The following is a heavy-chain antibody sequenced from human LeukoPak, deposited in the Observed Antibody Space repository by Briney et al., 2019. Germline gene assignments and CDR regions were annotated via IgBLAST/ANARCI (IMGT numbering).Heavy chain of an antibody. CDR1: GFAFSSYA. V-gene: IGHV3-30*04. CDR3: AREVGATRHFDY. CDR2: MSYDGSNK. Sequence: GGSLRLSCAASGFAFSSYAMHWVRQAPGKGLEWVAVMSYDGSNKYYADPVKGRFTISRDNSKNTLYLQMNSLRAEDTAVYYCAREVGATRHFDYWGQGTLVTVSS. J-gene: IGHJ4*02. D-gene: IGHD1-26*01.